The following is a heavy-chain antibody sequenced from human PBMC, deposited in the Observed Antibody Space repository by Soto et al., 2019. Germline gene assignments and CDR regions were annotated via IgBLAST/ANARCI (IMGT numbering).Heavy chain of an antibody. CDR2: ISVNAVNT. D-gene: IGHD2-15*01. Sequence: EVQLLESGGGLVQPGGSLRLSCAASGFTFSSYAMTWVRQAPGKGLECVSAISVNAVNTYYADSVKGRFTIYRDNSKNTVSLQMNSLRAEDTAVYYCGKEGYCSGGSCSPSFDSWGQGTLVTGSS. V-gene: IGHV3-23*01. CDR3: GKEGYCSGGSCSPSFDS. J-gene: IGHJ4*02. CDR1: GFTFSSYA.